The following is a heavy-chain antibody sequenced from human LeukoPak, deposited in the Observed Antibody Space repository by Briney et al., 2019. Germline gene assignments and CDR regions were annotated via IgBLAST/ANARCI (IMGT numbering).Heavy chain of an antibody. J-gene: IGHJ2*01. CDR3: ARGGRHKGYWYFDL. CDR2: INHSGST. CDR1: GGSFSGYY. Sequence: SETLSLTCAVYGGSFSGYYWSWIRQPPGKGLEWIGEINHSGSTKYNPSLKSRVTISVDTSKNQFSLKLSSVTAADTAVYYCARGGRHKGYWYFDLWGRGTLVTVSS. V-gene: IGHV4-34*01. D-gene: IGHD1-14*01.